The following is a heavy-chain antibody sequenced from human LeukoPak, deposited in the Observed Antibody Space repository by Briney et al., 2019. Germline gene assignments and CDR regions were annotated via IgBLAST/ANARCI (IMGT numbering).Heavy chain of an antibody. Sequence: PGRSLRLSCAASGFTFSSYGMHWVRQAPGKGLEWVAVIWYDGSNKYYADSVKGRFTISRDNSKKMSYLQMNSLRAEDTAVYYCARETGGDTPRPLDYWGQGTLVTVSS. CDR2: IWYDGSNK. CDR1: GFTFSSYG. D-gene: IGHD3-16*01. V-gene: IGHV3-33*01. J-gene: IGHJ4*02. CDR3: ARETGGDTPRPLDY.